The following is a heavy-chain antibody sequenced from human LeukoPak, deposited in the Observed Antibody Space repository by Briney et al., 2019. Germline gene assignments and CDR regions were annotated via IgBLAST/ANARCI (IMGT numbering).Heavy chain of an antibody. CDR1: GFTFSSHT. CDR3: ARECYYEGSSYYDY. Sequence: GGSLRLSCAASGFTFSSHTMTWVRQAPGKGLEWVSSISSSSSYIYYADSLKGRFTISRDNAQNSLYLQMNSLRAEDTAVCYCARECYYEGSSYYDYRGQGTLVTVSS. D-gene: IGHD3-22*01. CDR2: ISSSSSYI. V-gene: IGHV3-21*01. J-gene: IGHJ4*02.